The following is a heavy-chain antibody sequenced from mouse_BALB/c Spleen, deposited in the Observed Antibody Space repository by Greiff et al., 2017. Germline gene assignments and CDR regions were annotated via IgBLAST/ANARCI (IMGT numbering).Heavy chain of an antibody. V-gene: IGHV3-8*02. CDR3: ARQGGNYEGFAY. CDR1: GDSITSGY. CDR2: ISYSGST. Sequence: EVQLVESGPSLVKPSQTLSLTCSVTGDSITSGYWNWIRKFPGNKLEYMGYISYSGSTYYNPSLKSRISITRDTSKNQYYLQLNSVTTEDTATYYCARQGGNYEGFAYWGQGTLVTVSA. J-gene: IGHJ3*01. D-gene: IGHD2-1*01.